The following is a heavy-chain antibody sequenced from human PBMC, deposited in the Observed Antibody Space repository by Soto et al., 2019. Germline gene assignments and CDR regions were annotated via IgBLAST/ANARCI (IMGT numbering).Heavy chain of an antibody. Sequence: GGSLRLSCAATGFTLSKYWMAWVRQAPGKGLEFVANIREDGIEINYVDSVKGRFTISRDNARNSLFLQMNSLRDDDSAVYYCGTDQWGGAFDIGGQGTMVTVSS. CDR3: GTDQWGGAFDI. CDR1: GFTLSKYW. D-gene: IGHD3-10*01. J-gene: IGHJ3*02. CDR2: IREDGIEI. V-gene: IGHV3-7*01.